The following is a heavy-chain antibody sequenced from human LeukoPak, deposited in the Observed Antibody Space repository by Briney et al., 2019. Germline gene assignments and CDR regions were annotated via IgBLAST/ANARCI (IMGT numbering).Heavy chain of an antibody. CDR2: ISSSSSYI. J-gene: IGHJ4*02. D-gene: IGHD5-12*01. CDR3: ASSGYDSLAPY. V-gene: IGHV3-21*01. Sequence: GGSLRLSCGAPGFILSSYWMNWVRQAPGKGLEWVSSISSSSSYIYYADSVKGRFTISRDNAKNSLYLQMNSLRAEDTAVYYCASSGYDSLAPYWGQGTLSPSPQ. CDR1: GFILSSYW.